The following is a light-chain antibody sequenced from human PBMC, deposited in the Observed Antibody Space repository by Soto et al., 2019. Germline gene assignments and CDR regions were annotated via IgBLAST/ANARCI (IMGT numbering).Light chain of an antibody. Sequence: DIQMTQSPSTLSASVGDRVTLTCRASQNINTWLAWYQQRPGKAPKLLIYKASTLKSGVPSRFSGSGSGTDFTLTISSLESEDFAVYYCQQYNNWPPITFGQGTRLEIK. CDR2: KAS. J-gene: IGKJ5*01. CDR1: QNINTW. V-gene: IGKV1-5*03. CDR3: QQYNNWPPIT.